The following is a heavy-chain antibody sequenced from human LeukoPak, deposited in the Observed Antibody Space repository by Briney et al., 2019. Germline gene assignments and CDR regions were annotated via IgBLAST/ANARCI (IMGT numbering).Heavy chain of an antibody. J-gene: IGHJ4*02. Sequence: GGSLRLSCSVSGFTIGAYAMHWVRQAPGKGPQYVSSISSDGGTTYYADSVKGRFTISRDNSKNTLHLQMSSLRSEDTADCVKDRYVDYWGQGTLVTVSS. CDR3: DRYVDY. CDR1: GFTIGAYA. D-gene: IGHD2-2*01. CDR2: ISSDGGTT. V-gene: IGHV3-64D*06.